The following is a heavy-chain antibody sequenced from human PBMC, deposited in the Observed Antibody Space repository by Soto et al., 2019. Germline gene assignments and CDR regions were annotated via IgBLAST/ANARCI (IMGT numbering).Heavy chain of an antibody. CDR2: ISESGDIT. J-gene: IGHJ1*01. CDR1: GFTFSSHA. Sequence: EVQLLESGGGLVQPGGSLRLSCSASGFTFSSHAMAWVRQAPGKGLAWVSVISESGDITHYADSVKGRLTISRDNSKNTLYLQMNSLRDEDTAAYYCASSGSSGYDYPFWGQGTLVIVSS. CDR3: ASSGSSGYDYPF. D-gene: IGHD5-12*01. V-gene: IGHV3-23*01.